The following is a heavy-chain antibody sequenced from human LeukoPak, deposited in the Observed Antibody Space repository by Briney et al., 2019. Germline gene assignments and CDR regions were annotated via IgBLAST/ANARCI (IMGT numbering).Heavy chain of an antibody. V-gene: IGHV3-30*18. CDR2: ISYDGSNK. D-gene: IGHD6-19*01. J-gene: IGHJ4*02. CDR3: AKLYSRGKGALDY. Sequence: GGSLRLSCAASGFTFSSYGMHWVRQAPGKGLEWVAVISYDGSNKYYADSVKGRFTISRDNSKNTLYLQMNSLRAEDTAVYYCAKLYSRGKGALDYWGQGTLVNVPS. CDR1: GFTFSSYG.